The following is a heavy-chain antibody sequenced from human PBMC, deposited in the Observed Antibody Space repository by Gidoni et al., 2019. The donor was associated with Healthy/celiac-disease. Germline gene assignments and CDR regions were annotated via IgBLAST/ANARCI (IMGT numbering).Heavy chain of an antibody. D-gene: IGHD4-17*01. CDR1: GGSISSYY. J-gene: IGHJ3*02. V-gene: IGHV4-59*01. CDR2: IYYSGST. CDR3: AREPLNDYGGNPDAFDI. Sequence: HVQLQESGPGLVMPSETLFLPCTVAGGSISSYYWSWIRQPPGKGLVWIGYIYYSGSTNYNPSLKSRVTISVDTSKNQFSLKLSSVTAADTAVYYCAREPLNDYGGNPDAFDIWGQGTMVTVSS.